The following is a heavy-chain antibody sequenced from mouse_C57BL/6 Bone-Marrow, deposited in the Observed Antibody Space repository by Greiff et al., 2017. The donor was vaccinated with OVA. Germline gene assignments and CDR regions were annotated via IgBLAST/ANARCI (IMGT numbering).Heavy chain of an antibody. Sequence: QVHVKQSGAELVKPGASVKISCKASGYAFSSYWMNWVKQRPGKGLEWIGQIYPGDGDTNYNGKFKGKATLTADKSSSTAYMQLSSLTSEDSAVYFCARGDGYYVGPYFDYWGQGTTLTVSS. CDR2: IYPGDGDT. D-gene: IGHD2-3*01. CDR1: GYAFSSYW. V-gene: IGHV1-80*01. CDR3: ARGDGYYVGPYFDY. J-gene: IGHJ2*01.